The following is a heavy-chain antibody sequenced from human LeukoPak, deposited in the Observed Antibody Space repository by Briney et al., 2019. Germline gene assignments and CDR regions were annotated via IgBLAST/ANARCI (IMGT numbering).Heavy chain of an antibody. CDR1: GFTFSSYS. Sequence: GGSLRLSCAASGFTFSSYSMNWVRQAPGKGLEWVSYISSSSTIYYADSVKGRFTISRDNAKNSLYLQMNSLRAGDTAVYYCARDRNAYGDYNWYFDLWGRGTLVTVSS. CDR3: ARDRNAYGDYNWYFDL. CDR2: ISSSSTI. D-gene: IGHD4-17*01. J-gene: IGHJ2*01. V-gene: IGHV3-48*01.